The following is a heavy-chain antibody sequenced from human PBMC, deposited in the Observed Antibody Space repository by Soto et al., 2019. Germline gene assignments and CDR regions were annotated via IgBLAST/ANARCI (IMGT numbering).Heavy chain of an antibody. CDR3: ARHSGYSSGWPIRYYYYYYGMDV. Sequence: PSETLSLTCTVFGGSISSSSYYWGSIRQPPGKGLEWIGSIYYSGSTYYNPSPKSRVTISVDTSKNQFSLKLSSVTAADTAVYYCARHSGYSSGWPIRYYYYYYGMDVWGQGTTVTVSS. CDR2: IYYSGST. V-gene: IGHV4-39*01. J-gene: IGHJ6*02. CDR1: GGSISSSSYY. D-gene: IGHD6-19*01.